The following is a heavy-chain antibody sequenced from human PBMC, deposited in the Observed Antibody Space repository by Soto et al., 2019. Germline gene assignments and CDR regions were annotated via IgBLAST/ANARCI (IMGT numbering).Heavy chain of an antibody. CDR1: GFTFSSYW. CDR3: ARDKYYDSSGYISPFGMDV. Sequence: PGGSLRLSCAASGFTFSSYWMHWVRQAPGKGLVWVSRINSDGSSTSYADSVKGRFTISRDNAKNTLYLQMNSLRAEDTAVYYCARDKYYDSSGYISPFGMDVWGQGTTVTVSS. V-gene: IGHV3-74*01. D-gene: IGHD3-22*01. J-gene: IGHJ6*02. CDR2: INSDGSST.